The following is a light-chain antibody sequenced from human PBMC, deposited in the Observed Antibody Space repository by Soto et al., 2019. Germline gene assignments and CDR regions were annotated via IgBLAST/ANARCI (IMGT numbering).Light chain of an antibody. CDR2: EAF. J-gene: IGKJ2*01. Sequence: EIVLTQSPAILSLSPGETATLPCRASQSVGSALAWYQHKTGQAPRLLIYEAFNRATGLPARFSGSGFGTDFTLTISSVEAEDFAVYYCQQRSIWPNTFGQGTKLEIK. V-gene: IGKV3-11*01. CDR1: QSVGSA. CDR3: QQRSIWPNT.